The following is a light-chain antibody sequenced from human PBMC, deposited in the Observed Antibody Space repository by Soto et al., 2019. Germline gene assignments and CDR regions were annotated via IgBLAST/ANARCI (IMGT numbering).Light chain of an antibody. V-gene: IGLV4-69*01. CDR3: RTWGTGVRV. J-gene: IGLJ1*01. Sequence: QSVLTQSPSASASLGASVKLTCTLSSGHSSYAIAWHQQQPEKGPRYLMKLNSDGSHSKGDGIPDRFSGSSSGAERYLTIPGLQSEEEGDYDCRTWGTGVRVLGTGTKLTVL. CDR1: SGHSSYA. CDR2: LNSDGSH.